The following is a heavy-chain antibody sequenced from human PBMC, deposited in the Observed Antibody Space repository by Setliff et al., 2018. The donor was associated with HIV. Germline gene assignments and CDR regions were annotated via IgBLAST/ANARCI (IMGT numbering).Heavy chain of an antibody. CDR3: ARDPKYYYKYFQY. J-gene: IGHJ1*01. CDR2: IWPSGTS. CDR1: GDSITGSFY. V-gene: IGHV4-38-2*02. D-gene: IGHD1-26*01. Sequence: PSETLSLTCGVSGDSITGSFYWAWIRQPPGKGLEWIANIYPSGSIWPSGTSNYNPSLKGRVTISLDMSQNQFSLKVNSVTAADTAIYYCARDPKYYYKYFQYWGPGTLVTVSS.